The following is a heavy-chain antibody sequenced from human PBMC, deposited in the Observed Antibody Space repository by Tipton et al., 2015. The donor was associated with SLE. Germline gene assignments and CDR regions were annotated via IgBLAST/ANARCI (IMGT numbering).Heavy chain of an antibody. Sequence: TLSLTCTVSGGSISSYYWSWIRQPPGKGLEWIGYIYYSGSTNYNPSLKSRVTISVDTSKNQFSLKLSSVTAADTAVYYCARELGVAGYYYYGMDVWGQGTTVTVSS. V-gene: IGHV4-59*01. CDR1: GGSISSYY. J-gene: IGHJ6*02. CDR2: IYYSGST. CDR3: ARELGVAGYYYYGMDV. D-gene: IGHD6-19*01.